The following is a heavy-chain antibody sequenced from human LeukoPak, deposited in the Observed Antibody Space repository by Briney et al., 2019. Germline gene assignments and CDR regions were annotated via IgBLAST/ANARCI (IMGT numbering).Heavy chain of an antibody. CDR3: ARDEIYCSGGSCPPGP. CDR1: GFTFSSYS. Sequence: PGGSLRLSCAASGFTFSSYSMNWVRQAPGKGLEWVSSISSSSSYIYYADSVKGRFTISRDNAKSSLYLQMNSLRAEDTAVYYCARDEIYCSGGSCPPGPWGQGTLVTVSS. D-gene: IGHD2-15*01. CDR2: ISSSSSYI. J-gene: IGHJ5*02. V-gene: IGHV3-21*01.